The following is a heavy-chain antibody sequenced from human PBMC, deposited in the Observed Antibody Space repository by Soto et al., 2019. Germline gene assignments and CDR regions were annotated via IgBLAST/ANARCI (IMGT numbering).Heavy chain of an antibody. CDR3: AKAYSGPFDI. CDR2: ISGSGGST. Sequence: PGESLKISCAASGFTFSSYAMSWVRQAPGKGLEWVSAISGSGGSTYYADSVKGQFTISRDNSKNTLYLQMNSLRAEDTAVYYCAKAYSGPFDIWGQGTMVTVSS. CDR1: GFTFSSYA. V-gene: IGHV3-23*01. J-gene: IGHJ3*02. D-gene: IGHD1-26*01.